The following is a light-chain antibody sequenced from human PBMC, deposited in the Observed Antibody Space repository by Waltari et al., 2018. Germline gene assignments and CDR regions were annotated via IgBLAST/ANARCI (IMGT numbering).Light chain of an antibody. J-gene: IGLJ3*02. Sequence: QSALTQPASVSGSPGQSITISCTGTSSDVGASNLVSWYQQHAGQVPKLIIYEVNKRPSGFSTRFSGSRSGNTASLTISGLQAEDEATYFCCSYAGTTSWLFGGGTKVTVL. CDR2: EVN. CDR1: SSDVGASNL. CDR3: CSYAGTTSWL. V-gene: IGLV2-23*02.